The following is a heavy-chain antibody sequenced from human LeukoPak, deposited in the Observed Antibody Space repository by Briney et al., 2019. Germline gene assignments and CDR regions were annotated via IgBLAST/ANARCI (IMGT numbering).Heavy chain of an antibody. D-gene: IGHD3-10*01. J-gene: IGHJ4*02. CDR2: IYYSGSL. Sequence: PSETLSLTCAVSGGSISSNSYYWGWIRQPLGKGLEWIGSIYYSGSLYYNPSLKSRVTISVDTSKNQFSLKLSSVTAADTAVYYCARTRYYYNSRSYGAPYYFDYWGQGTLVTVPS. V-gene: IGHV4-39*01. CDR1: GGSISSNSYY. CDR3: ARTRYYYNSRSYGAPYYFDY.